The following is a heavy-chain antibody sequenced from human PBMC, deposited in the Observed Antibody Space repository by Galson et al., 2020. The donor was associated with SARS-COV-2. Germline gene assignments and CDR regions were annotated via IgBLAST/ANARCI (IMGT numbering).Heavy chain of an antibody. V-gene: IGHV4-59*01. CDR1: GGSISDYY. CDR2: THYSGST. CDR3: ATSKPGALGAFDI. Sequence: SETLSLTCTVSGGSISDYYWSWIRQPPGKGLEWIASTHYSGSTNYNTSLKSRVTISIDTSKNLFSLNLNFVTAADTAVYYCATSKPGALGAFDIWGQGTMVTVSS. D-gene: IGHD2-2*01. J-gene: IGHJ3*02.